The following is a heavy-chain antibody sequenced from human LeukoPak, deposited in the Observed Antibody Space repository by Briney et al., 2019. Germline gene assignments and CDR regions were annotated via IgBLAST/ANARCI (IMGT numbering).Heavy chain of an antibody. D-gene: IGHD2-2*01. CDR1: GYSFTSYW. CDR2: IYPGDSAT. V-gene: IGHV5-51*01. CDR3: ARRYCSGTNCYANFDY. Sequence: GESLKISCKGSGYSFTSYWIDWVRQMPGKGLEWMGSIYPGDSATRSSPPFQGQVTISVDKSISTAYLQWSSLKASDTAMYYCARRYCSGTNCYANFDYWGQGTLVTGSP. J-gene: IGHJ4*02.